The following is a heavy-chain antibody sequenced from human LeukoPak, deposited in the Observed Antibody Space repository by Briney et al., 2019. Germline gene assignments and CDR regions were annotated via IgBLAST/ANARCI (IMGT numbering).Heavy chain of an antibody. Sequence: GASVKVSCKASGGTFSSYAISWVRQAPGQGLEWMGGIIPIFGTANYAQKFQGRVTITTDESTSTAYMEQSSLRSEDTAVYYCARERGSGSSAFDIWGQGTMVTVSS. J-gene: IGHJ3*02. D-gene: IGHD6-19*01. CDR1: GGTFSSYA. CDR2: IIPIFGTA. V-gene: IGHV1-69*05. CDR3: ARERGSGSSAFDI.